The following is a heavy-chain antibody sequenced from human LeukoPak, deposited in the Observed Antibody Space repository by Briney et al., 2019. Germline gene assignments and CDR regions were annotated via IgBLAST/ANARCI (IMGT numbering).Heavy chain of an antibody. CDR1: GYTFTGYH. V-gene: IGHV1-2*02. CDR3: ARVYDSSGYYYYYGMDV. J-gene: IGHJ6*02. CDR2: INPNSGGT. D-gene: IGHD3-22*01. Sequence: GASVKVSCKASGYTFTGYHMHWVRQAPGQGLEWMGWINPNSGGTNYAQKFQGRVTMTRDTSISTAYMELSRLRSDDTAVYYCARVYDSSGYYYYYGMDVWGQGTTVTVSS.